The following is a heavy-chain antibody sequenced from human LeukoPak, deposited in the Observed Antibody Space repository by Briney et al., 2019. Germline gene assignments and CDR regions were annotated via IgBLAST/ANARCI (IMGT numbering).Heavy chain of an antibody. J-gene: IGHJ4*02. CDR1: GFTFSSYA. Sequence: PGGSLRLSCAASGFTFSSYAMHWVRQAPGKGLEWVAVISYDGSNKYYADSVKGRFTISRDNSKNTLYLQMNSLRAEDTAVYYCARESRDSSGYFPFDYWGQGTLVTVSS. CDR2: ISYDGSNK. CDR3: ARESRDSSGYFPFDY. D-gene: IGHD3-22*01. V-gene: IGHV3-30-3*01.